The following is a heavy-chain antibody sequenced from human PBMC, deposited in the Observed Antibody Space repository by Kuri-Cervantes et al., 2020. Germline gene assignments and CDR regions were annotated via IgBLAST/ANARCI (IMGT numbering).Heavy chain of an antibody. Sequence: GESLKISCAASGFSFSNYWMTWVRQAPGKGLEWVASIKHDVSEKHFVDSVKGRFSISRDNARNSLFLQMNSLRAEDTAVYYCAKDRSAPGYHGMDVWGQGTTVTVSS. CDR2: IKHDVSEK. J-gene: IGHJ6*02. CDR3: AKDRSAPGYHGMDV. D-gene: IGHD6-25*01. V-gene: IGHV3-7*01. CDR1: GFSFSNYW.